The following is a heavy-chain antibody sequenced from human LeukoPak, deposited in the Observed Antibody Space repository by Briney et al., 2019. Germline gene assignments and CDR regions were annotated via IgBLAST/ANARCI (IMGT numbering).Heavy chain of an antibody. V-gene: IGHV3-23*01. CDR3: AKHHREDYYDTSGRFDY. D-gene: IGHD3-22*01. CDR1: GFTFSTYA. CDR2: IPCRGCST. Sequence: PGGSLRLSRASSGFTFSTYAMSGVRQAPGKGLEGVSAIPCRGCSTYYADSVKGRFTISRDNSKNTLYLQMNSLRTEDTATYYCAKHHREDYYDTSGRFDYWGQGTLVTVSS. J-gene: IGHJ4*02.